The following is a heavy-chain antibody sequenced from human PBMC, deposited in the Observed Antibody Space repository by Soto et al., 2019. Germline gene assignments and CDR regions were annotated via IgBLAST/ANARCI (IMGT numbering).Heavy chain of an antibody. CDR3: ARIAAAALGSGFDY. J-gene: IGHJ4*02. D-gene: IGHD6-13*01. CDR2: IYYSGST. V-gene: IGHV4-31*03. CDR1: GGSISSGGYY. Sequence: TLEILSLTCTVSGGSISSGGYYWSWIRQHPGKGLEWIGYIYYSGSTYYNPSLKSRVTISVDTSKNQFSLKLSSVTAADTAVYYCARIAAAALGSGFDYWGQGTLVTVSS.